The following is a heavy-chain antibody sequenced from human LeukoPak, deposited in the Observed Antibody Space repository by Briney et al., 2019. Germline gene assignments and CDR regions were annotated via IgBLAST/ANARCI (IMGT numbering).Heavy chain of an antibody. V-gene: IGHV4-59*08. Sequence: PSETLSLTCTVSGXSITSNYWSWIRQPPGKGLEWIGYIYYDGSINYNPSLKSRVTISVDTSKSQLSLNLTSVTAADTAVYYCARYGTGWYAFDYWGQGTLVTVSS. CDR3: ARYGTGWYAFDY. CDR1: GXSITSNY. D-gene: IGHD6-19*01. CDR2: IYYDGSI. J-gene: IGHJ4*02.